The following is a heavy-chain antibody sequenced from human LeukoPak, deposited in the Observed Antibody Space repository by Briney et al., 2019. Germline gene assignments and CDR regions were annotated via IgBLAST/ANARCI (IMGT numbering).Heavy chain of an antibody. CDR3: ARDRVGGRYYYGMDV. V-gene: IGHV3-53*01. J-gene: IGHJ6*02. Sequence: PGGSLRLFCVASGFDISYNYVGWVRQAPGKGLEWVSVIHTGGTTHYTDSVKGRFTISKDNAINSVYLQMNSLRVEDTAVYYCARDRVGGRYYYGMDVWGQGTTVTVSS. CDR2: IHTGGTT. D-gene: IGHD3-16*01. CDR1: GFDISYNY.